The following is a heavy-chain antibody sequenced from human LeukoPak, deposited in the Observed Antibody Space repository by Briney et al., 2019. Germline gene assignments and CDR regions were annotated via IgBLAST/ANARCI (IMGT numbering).Heavy chain of an antibody. CDR3: AKGVLDYYYMDI. CDR1: GFTFDDYA. CDR2: ISGNSGSI. Sequence: LRLSCAASGFTFDDYAMHWVRQAPGKGLEWVSGISGNSGSIDYADSVKGGLTISRDKAKNSLYLQINSLRAEDMALYYCAKGVLDYYYMDIWGKGTTVTVSS. V-gene: IGHV3-9*03. J-gene: IGHJ6*03.